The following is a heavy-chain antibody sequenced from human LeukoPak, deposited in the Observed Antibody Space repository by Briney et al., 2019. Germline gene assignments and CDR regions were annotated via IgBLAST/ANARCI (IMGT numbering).Heavy chain of an antibody. Sequence: PGGSLRLSCAASGFTFSDYWISWVCQAPGKGLEWVANINQDGSEKHYVDSLRGRFTISRDNAKNSLYLQMNSLRAEDTAVYFCARDLYYFDRSGYYASDLWGQGTLVTVSS. J-gene: IGHJ5*02. CDR1: GFTFSDYW. CDR3: ARDLYYFDRSGYYASDL. V-gene: IGHV3-7*01. D-gene: IGHD3-22*01. CDR2: INQDGSEK.